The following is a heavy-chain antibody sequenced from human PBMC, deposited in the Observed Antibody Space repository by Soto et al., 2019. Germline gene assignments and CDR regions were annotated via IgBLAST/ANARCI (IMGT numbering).Heavy chain of an antibody. CDR1: XXTXXXXX. CDR2: IKSKTDGGTT. CDR3: ARHLAGNRDY. Sequence: GGSLRLSCAXSXXTXXXXXMXXVXXAPGKGLEWVGRIKSKTDGGTTDYAAPVKGRFTISRDNAKNTLYLQMNSLRAEDTAVYYCARHLAGNRDYWGQGTLVTVSS. J-gene: IGHJ4*02. D-gene: IGHD3-3*02. V-gene: IGHV3-15*05.